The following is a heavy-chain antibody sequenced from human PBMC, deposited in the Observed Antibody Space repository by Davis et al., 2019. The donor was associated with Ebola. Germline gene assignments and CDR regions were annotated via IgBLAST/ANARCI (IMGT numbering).Heavy chain of an antibody. J-gene: IGHJ3*02. D-gene: IGHD3-22*01. Sequence: ASVKVSCKAPGYRFTSYYMHWVRQAPGQGLEWMGIINPITGGTSYAQNFQVRVNMTRDTSTSTVYMELGSLRSEDTAVYYCAREGGRYYDSSGYVFDIWGQGTIVKVSS. V-gene: IGHV1-46*01. CDR1: GYRFTSYY. CDR2: INPITGGT. CDR3: AREGGRYYDSSGYVFDI.